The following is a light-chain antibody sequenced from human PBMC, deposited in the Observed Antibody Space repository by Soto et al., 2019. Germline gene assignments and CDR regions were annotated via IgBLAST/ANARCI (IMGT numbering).Light chain of an antibody. CDR1: QSVCNN. CDR3: QEYDNWRDT. V-gene: IGKV3-15*01. J-gene: IGKJ1*01. CDR2: DAS. Sequence: EIVMTQSPATLSVSPGERATLSCRASQSVCNNLAWYQQKPGQAPRLLISDASTGGTGIPARLSGTGSGTEFPRTISSLQYEDFAVYYCQEYDNWRDTFGQGTKVEIK.